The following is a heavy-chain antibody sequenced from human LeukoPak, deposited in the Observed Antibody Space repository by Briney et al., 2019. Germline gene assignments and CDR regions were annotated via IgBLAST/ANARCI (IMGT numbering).Heavy chain of an antibody. V-gene: IGHV3-21*01. D-gene: IGHD5-24*01. CDR1: GFTFSSYS. J-gene: IGHJ3*02. Sequence: GGSLRLSCAASGFTFSSYSMNWVRQAPGKGLELVSSISSSSSSYIYYADSVKGRFTISRDNAKNSLYLQMNSLRAEDTAVYYCARREEMGAFDIWGQGTMVTVSS. CDR2: ISSSSSSYI. CDR3: ARREEMGAFDI.